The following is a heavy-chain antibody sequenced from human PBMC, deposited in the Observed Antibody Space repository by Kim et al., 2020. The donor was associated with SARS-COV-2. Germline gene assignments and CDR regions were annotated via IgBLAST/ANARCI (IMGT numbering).Heavy chain of an antibody. Sequence: GGSLRLSCAASGFTFSDYWMSWVRQAPGKGLEWVANIKQDGSEKKYVESVKGRFTISRDNARKSVYLQMNSLRVEDTAVYHCVKDNWGQGPTVDAFDIWG. CDR3: VKDNWGQGPTVDAFDI. J-gene: IGHJ3*02. CDR2: IKQDGSEK. CDR1: GFTFSDYW. D-gene: IGHD7-27*01. V-gene: IGHV3-7*01.